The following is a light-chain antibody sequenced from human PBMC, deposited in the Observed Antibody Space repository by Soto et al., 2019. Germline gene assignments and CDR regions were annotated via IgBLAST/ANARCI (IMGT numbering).Light chain of an antibody. V-gene: IGLV1-40*01. CDR3: QSYDSSLSVWV. Sequence: QSVLTQPPSVSGAPGQRVTISCTGSSSNIGAGYDVHWYHQLPGTAPKLLIYGNNNRPSGVPDRFSGSRSGTSASLAITGLQAEDEADYYCQSYDSSLSVWVFCGGTKLTVL. J-gene: IGLJ3*02. CDR2: GNN. CDR1: SSNIGAGYD.